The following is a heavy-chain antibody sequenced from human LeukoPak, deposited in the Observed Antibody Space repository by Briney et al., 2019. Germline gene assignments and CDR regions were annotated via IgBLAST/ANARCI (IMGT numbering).Heavy chain of an antibody. J-gene: IGHJ4*02. CDR2: ISYDGSNK. V-gene: IGHV3-30*18. D-gene: IGHD3-22*01. CDR1: GFTFSSYG. Sequence: GGSLRLSCAASGFTFSSYGMHWVRQAPGKGLEWVAVISYDGSNKYYADSVKGRFTISRDNSKNTLYLQMNSLRAEDTAVYYCAKDHGYYDSSGYPIDYWGQGTLVTVSS. CDR3: AKDHGYYDSSGYPIDY.